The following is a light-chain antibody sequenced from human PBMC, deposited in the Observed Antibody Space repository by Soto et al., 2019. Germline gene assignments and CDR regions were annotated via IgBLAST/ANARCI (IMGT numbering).Light chain of an antibody. CDR2: GAS. CDR3: QHYNSWPPL. J-gene: IGKJ3*01. Sequence: DIGMTQSPATLSVSPGETATLSCRASQSVSDNLAWYQQKRGQAPRLLIYGASIWATGIPARFSGSGSGTEFTLTISSLQSEDFAVYYCQHYNSWPPLFGPGTKVDIK. CDR1: QSVSDN. V-gene: IGKV3-15*01.